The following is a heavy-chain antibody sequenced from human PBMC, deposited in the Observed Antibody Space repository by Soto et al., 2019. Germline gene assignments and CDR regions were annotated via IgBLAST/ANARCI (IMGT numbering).Heavy chain of an antibody. Sequence: QVQLVESGGGVVQPGRSLRLSCAASGFTFSSYGMHWVRQAPGKGLEWVAVISYDGSNKYYADSVKGRFTISRDNSKNTLYLQMNSLRAEDTAVYYCAKQHCSSTSCYPNYYYYYGMDVWGRGTTVTVSS. V-gene: IGHV3-30*18. D-gene: IGHD2-2*01. CDR3: AKQHCSSTSCYPNYYYYYGMDV. CDR2: ISYDGSNK. CDR1: GFTFSSYG. J-gene: IGHJ6*02.